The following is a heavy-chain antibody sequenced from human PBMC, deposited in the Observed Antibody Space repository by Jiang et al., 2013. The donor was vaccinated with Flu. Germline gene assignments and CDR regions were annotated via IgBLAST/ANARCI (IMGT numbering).Heavy chain of an antibody. J-gene: IGHJ5*02. Sequence: QLLESGGGLVQPGGSLRLSCAASGFTFSSYAMSWVRQAPGKGLEWVSAISGSGGSTYYADSVKGRFTISRDNSKNTLYLQMNSLRAEDTAVYYCAKDRSPYYDSSGSTRNWFDPWGQGTLVTVSS. V-gene: IGHV3-23*01. CDR2: ISGSGGST. CDR3: AKDRSPYYDSSGSTRNWFDP. CDR1: GFTFSSYA. D-gene: IGHD3-22*01.